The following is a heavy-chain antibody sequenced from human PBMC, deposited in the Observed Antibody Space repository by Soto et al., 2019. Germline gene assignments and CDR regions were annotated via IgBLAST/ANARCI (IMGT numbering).Heavy chain of an antibody. CDR2: ISSSSSYI. J-gene: IGHJ4*02. D-gene: IGHD3-16*02. Sequence: GGSLRLSCAASGFTFSSYSMNWVRQAPGKGLEWVSSISSSSSYIYYADSVKGRFTISRDNAKNSLYLQMNSLRAEDTAVYYCARGNDYIWGSYRYTEGFFDYWGQGTLVTVSS. CDR1: GFTFSSYS. CDR3: ARGNDYIWGSYRYTEGFFDY. V-gene: IGHV3-21*01.